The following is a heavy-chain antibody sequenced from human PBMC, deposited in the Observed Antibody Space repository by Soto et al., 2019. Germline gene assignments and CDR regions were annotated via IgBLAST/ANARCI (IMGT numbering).Heavy chain of an antibody. V-gene: IGHV1-3*01. J-gene: IGHJ4*02. Sequence: ASVKVSCKASGYTFTSYAMHWVRQAPGQRLEWMGWINAGNGNTKYSQKFQGRVTITRDTSASTACMELSSLRSEDTAVYYCARDNYYYDSSGYYPLFDYWGQGTLVTVSS. D-gene: IGHD3-22*01. CDR1: GYTFTSYA. CDR3: ARDNYYYDSSGYYPLFDY. CDR2: INAGNGNT.